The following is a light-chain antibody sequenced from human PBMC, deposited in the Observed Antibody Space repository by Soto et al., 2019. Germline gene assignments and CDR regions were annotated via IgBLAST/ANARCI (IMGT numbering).Light chain of an antibody. CDR1: PSVRSD. V-gene: IGKV3-11*01. CDR2: GAS. J-gene: IGKJ3*01. Sequence: EIVLTQSPATLSLSPGERATLSCRASPSVRSDLAWYQQKPGQAPRLLIYGASNRATGIPARFSGSGSGTDFTLIISSLETEDFAVYFCQQRGNWPTFGPGTKVDIK. CDR3: QQRGNWPT.